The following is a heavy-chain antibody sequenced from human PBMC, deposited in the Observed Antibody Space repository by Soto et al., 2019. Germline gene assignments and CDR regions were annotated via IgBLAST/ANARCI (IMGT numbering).Heavy chain of an antibody. J-gene: IGHJ5*02. CDR3: AAGVGATMDWFDP. D-gene: IGHD1-26*01. CDR1: GFTFTSSA. CDR2: IVVGSGNT. V-gene: IGHV1-58*01. Sequence: GASVKVSCKASGFTFTSSAVQWVRQARGQRLEWIAWIVVGSGNTNYAQKLQERVTITRDMSTSTAYMELSSRRSEDTAVYYCAAGVGATMDWFDPFVQGTLVTVCS.